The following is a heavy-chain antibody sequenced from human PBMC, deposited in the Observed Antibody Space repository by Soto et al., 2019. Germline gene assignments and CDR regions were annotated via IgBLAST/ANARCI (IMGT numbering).Heavy chain of an antibody. CDR1: GGSISSSSYY. CDR2: IYYSGST. CDR3: ARRIAAAGTHDY. V-gene: IGHV4-39*01. J-gene: IGHJ4*02. D-gene: IGHD6-13*01. Sequence: QLQLQESGPGLVKPSETLSLTCTVSGGSISSSSYYWGWIRQPPGKGLEWIGSIYYSGSTYYNPSLKSRVTISVDTSKNQFSLKLSSVTAADTAVYYCARRIAAAGTHDYWGQGTLVTVSS.